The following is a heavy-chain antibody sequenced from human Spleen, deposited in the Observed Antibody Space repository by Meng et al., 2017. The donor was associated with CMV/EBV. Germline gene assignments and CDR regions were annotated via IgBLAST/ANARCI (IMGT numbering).Heavy chain of an antibody. V-gene: IGHV4-61*01. Sequence: SETLSLTCTVSGGSVSSGSYYWSWIRQPPGKGLEWIGYIYYSGSTNYNPSLKSRVTISVDTSKNQFSLKLSSVTAADTAVYYCARGRRGYCSSTSCYTVRWFDPWGQGTLVTVSS. CDR1: GGSVSSGSYY. J-gene: IGHJ5*02. D-gene: IGHD2-2*02. CDR3: ARGRRGYCSSTSCYTVRWFDP. CDR2: IYYSGST.